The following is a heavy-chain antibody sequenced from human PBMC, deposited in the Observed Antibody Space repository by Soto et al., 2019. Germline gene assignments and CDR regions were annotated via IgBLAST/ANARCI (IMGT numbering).Heavy chain of an antibody. D-gene: IGHD6-6*01. J-gene: IGHJ4*02. CDR3: RRDFDY. V-gene: IGHV4-4*07. CDR2: LSTSGST. Sequence: SETLSLTYNVSGDSISNYYWSWIRQPAGKGLEWIGRLSTSGSTNYNPSLKSRVTMSVDTSKNQFSLMLNSVTAADTAVYYCRRDFDYWGQGTLVTVSS. CDR1: GDSISNYY.